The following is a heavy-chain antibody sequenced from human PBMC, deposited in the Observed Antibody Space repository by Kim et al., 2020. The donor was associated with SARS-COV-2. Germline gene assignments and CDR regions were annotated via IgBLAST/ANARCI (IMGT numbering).Heavy chain of an antibody. D-gene: IGHD5-12*01. CDR2: IVVGSGNT. CDR3: AAEGGEMATITPPHY. CDR1: GFTFTSSA. J-gene: IGHJ4*02. V-gene: IGHV1-58*01. Sequence: SVKVSCKASGFTFTSSAVQWVRQARGQRLEWIGWIVVGSGNTNYAQKFQERVTITRDMSTSTAYMELSSLRSEDTAVYYCAAEGGEMATITPPHYWGQGTLVTVSS.